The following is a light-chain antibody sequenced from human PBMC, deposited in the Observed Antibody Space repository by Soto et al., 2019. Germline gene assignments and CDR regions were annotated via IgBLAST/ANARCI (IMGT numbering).Light chain of an antibody. V-gene: IGKV3-15*01. J-gene: IGKJ4*01. Sequence: DIVMTQSPAILSVSPEERATLSCRASQSVETFLAWFQHKAGQAPRLLIFGASTRAAGVPARFSGGGSGTEFTLTIDSLRSEDFAVYFCQQYHAWPPGTFGGGTKVEIK. CDR3: QQYHAWPPGT. CDR2: GAS. CDR1: QSVETF.